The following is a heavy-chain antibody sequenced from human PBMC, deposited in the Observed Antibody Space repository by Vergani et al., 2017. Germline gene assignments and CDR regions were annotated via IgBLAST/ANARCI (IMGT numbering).Heavy chain of an antibody. Sequence: EVQLVESGGGLVQPGGSLRLSCAASGFTLSSYWMSWVRQAPGKGLEWVANIKQDGSEKNYVDSVKGRFTVSRDNAKNSLYLQMNSLRAEDTAVYHCVKEIMDFGSGTYYRHYYYMDVWGKGTTVTVSS. D-gene: IGHD3-10*01. J-gene: IGHJ6*03. CDR1: GFTLSSYW. CDR2: IKQDGSEK. CDR3: VKEIMDFGSGTYYRHYYYMDV. V-gene: IGHV3-7*01.